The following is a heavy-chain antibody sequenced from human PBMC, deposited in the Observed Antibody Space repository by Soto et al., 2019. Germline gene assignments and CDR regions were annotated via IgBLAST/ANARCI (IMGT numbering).Heavy chain of an antibody. CDR2: IYWDGDR. Sequence: QITLKESGPTLVKPTQTLTLTCTFSGFSLNTGGMGVGWIRQPPGKALEWLALIYWDGDRRYSPSLMSRLTIAKDTSKNQVVLTMTNMDPVDTATYYCVHSRCGGDCLQSYSSHYYYGMDIWVQGTTVTVSS. CDR1: GFSLNTGGMG. J-gene: IGHJ6*02. V-gene: IGHV2-5*02. CDR3: VHSRCGGDCLQSYSSHYYYGMDI. D-gene: IGHD2-21*02.